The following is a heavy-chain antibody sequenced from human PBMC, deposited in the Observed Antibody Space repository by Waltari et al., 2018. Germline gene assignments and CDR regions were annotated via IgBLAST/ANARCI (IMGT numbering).Heavy chain of an antibody. CDR1: GYTLTELS. J-gene: IGHJ4*02. V-gene: IGHV1-24*01. CDR3: AKVVVVVAATRVYYFDY. CDR2: FDPEDGET. Sequence: VQLVESGGGLVQPGGSLRLSCAASGYTLTELSMHWVRQAPGKGLEWMGGFDPEDGETIYAQKFQGRVTMTEDTSTDTAYMELSSLRSEDTAVYYCAKVVVVVAATRVYYFDYWGQGTLVTVSS. D-gene: IGHD2-15*01.